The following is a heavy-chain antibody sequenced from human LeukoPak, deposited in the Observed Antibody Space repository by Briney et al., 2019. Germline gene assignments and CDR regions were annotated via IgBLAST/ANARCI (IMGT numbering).Heavy chain of an antibody. CDR2: IRYDGSNK. D-gene: IGHD6-13*01. CDR1: GFTFSSYG. V-gene: IGHV3-30*02. Sequence: GGSLRLSCAASGFTFSSYGMHWVRQAPGKGLEWVAFIRYDGSNKYYADSVKGRFTISRDNSKNTLYLQMNSLRAEDTAVYYCAKVSVAAAALSYFDYWGQGTLVTVSS. CDR3: AKVSVAAAALSYFDY. J-gene: IGHJ4*02.